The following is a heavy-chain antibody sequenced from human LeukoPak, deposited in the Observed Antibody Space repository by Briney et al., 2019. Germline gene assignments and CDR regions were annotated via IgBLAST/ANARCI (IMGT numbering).Heavy chain of an antibody. D-gene: IGHD6-13*01. J-gene: IGHJ4*02. V-gene: IGHV3-53*01. CDR2: IYSGGST. CDR1: GFTVSSNY. Sequence: GGSLRLSCAASGFTVSSNYMSWVRQAPGKGLEWVSVIYSGGSTYYADSVKGRFTISRDNSKNTLYLQTNSLHAQVTAWYYCATDFDSSSYFDYWGQGTLVTVSS. CDR3: ATDFDSSSYFDY.